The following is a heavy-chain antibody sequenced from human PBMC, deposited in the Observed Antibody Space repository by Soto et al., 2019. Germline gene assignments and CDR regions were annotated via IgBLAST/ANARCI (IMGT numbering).Heavy chain of an antibody. V-gene: IGHV3-48*01. CDR1: GFTFSSYS. J-gene: IGHJ4*02. Sequence: GGSLRLSCAASGFTFSSYSMNWVRQAPGKGLEWVSYISSSSSTIYYADSVKGRFTISRDNAKNSLYLQMNSLRAEDTALYYCEAHYYDSSGYFFDYWGQGTLVTVSS. CDR2: ISSSSSTI. CDR3: EAHYYDSSGYFFDY. D-gene: IGHD3-22*01.